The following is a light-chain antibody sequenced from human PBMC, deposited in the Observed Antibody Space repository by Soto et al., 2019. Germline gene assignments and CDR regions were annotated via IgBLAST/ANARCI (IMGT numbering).Light chain of an antibody. J-gene: IGKJ5*01. CDR3: QQGNSFPIT. Sequence: DIQMTQSPSSVSASVGDRVTITCRASQVISSYLAWYQQKPGKAPKLLMYAASSLQGGVPSRFSGSGSGTDFTLTINTLQPEDFATYYCQQGNSFPITFGQGTRLEIK. CDR1: QVISSY. CDR2: AAS. V-gene: IGKV1-12*01.